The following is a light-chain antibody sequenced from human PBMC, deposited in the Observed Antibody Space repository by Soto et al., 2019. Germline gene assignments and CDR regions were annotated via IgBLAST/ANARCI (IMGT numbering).Light chain of an antibody. CDR1: QSINKW. Sequence: DIPLTQSPSTLSASVGDRVTISCRASQSINKWLAWYQHKPGKAPNLLIYEVSTLHSGVPSRFSGSGSGTEFTLTISSLQPEDFATYYCQQSYSSPPTFGQGTKVDIK. J-gene: IGKJ1*01. CDR3: QQSYSSPPT. V-gene: IGKV1-5*03. CDR2: EVS.